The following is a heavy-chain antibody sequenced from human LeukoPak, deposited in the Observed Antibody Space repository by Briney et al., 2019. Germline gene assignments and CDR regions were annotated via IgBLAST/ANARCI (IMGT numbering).Heavy chain of an antibody. CDR2: LSDSDGSTDGST. CDR1: GFSFSNYA. V-gene: IGHV3-23*01. D-gene: IGHD3-10*01. CDR3: AKGLRGERLADFDY. J-gene: IGHJ4*02. Sequence: PGGSLRLSCAASGFSFSNYAMSWVRQAPGKGLEWVSDLSDSDGSTDGSTYYAHSVRGRFTISRDNSKNTLYLQMNSLRAEDTAIYYCAKGLRGERLADFDYWGQGTLVTVSS.